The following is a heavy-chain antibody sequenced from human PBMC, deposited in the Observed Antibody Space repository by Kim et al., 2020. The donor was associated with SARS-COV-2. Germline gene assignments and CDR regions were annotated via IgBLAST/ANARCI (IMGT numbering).Heavy chain of an antibody. V-gene: IGHV5-51*01. CDR1: GYSFTSYW. Sequence: GESLKISCKGSGYSFTSYWIGWVRQMPGKGLEWMGIIYPGDSDTRYSPSFQGQVTISADKSISTAYLQWSSLKASDTAMYYCARGGRRDGYNYEPFDYWGQGTLVTVSS. J-gene: IGHJ4*02. CDR3: ARGGRRDGYNYEPFDY. D-gene: IGHD5-12*01. CDR2: IYPGDSDT.